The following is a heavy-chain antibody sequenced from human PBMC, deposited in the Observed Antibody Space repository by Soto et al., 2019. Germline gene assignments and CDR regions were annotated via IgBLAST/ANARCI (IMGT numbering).Heavy chain of an antibody. J-gene: IGHJ6*04. CDR2: ISGGGDGT. CDR1: GFTFSTYA. D-gene: IGHD6-6*01. V-gene: IGHV3-23*01. Sequence: GGSLRLSCAASGFTFSTYAMSGVRQAPGKGLEWVSTISGGGDGTYYADSVKGRFTISRDNSKNTMYLQMDSLRAEDTAVYYCAKDRPTTSSSKMDVWGKGTTVTVSS. CDR3: AKDRPTTSSSKMDV.